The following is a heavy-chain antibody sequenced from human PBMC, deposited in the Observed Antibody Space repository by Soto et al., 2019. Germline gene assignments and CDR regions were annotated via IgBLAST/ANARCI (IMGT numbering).Heavy chain of an antibody. Sequence: GGSLRLSCAASGFTFSSYAMSWVRQAPGKGLEWVSAISGSGGSTYYADSVKGRFTISRDNSKNTLYLQMNSLRAEDTAVYYCAKDELYYYDSSGYIDYWGQGTLVTVSS. CDR1: GFTFSSYA. J-gene: IGHJ4*02. D-gene: IGHD3-22*01. V-gene: IGHV3-23*01. CDR2: ISGSGGST. CDR3: AKDELYYYDSSGYIDY.